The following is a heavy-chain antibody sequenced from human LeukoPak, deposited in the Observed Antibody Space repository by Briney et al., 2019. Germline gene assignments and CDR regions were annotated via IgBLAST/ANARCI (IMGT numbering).Heavy chain of an antibody. V-gene: IGHV3-33*01. Sequence: PGRSLRLSCAASGFTFSSYGMHWVRQAPGKGLEWVAVIWYDGSNKYYADSVKGRFTISRDNSKNTLYLQVNSLRAEDTAVYYCARDPTYGAAAGTFDYWGQGTLVTVSS. CDR2: IWYDGSNK. CDR3: ARDPTYGAAAGTFDY. J-gene: IGHJ4*02. D-gene: IGHD6-13*01. CDR1: GFTFSSYG.